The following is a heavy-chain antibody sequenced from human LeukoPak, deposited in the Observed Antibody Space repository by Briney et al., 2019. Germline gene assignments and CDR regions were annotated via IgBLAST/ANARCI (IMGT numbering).Heavy chain of an antibody. CDR1: GGSISSGGYY. D-gene: IGHD2-21*01. V-gene: IGHV4-31*03. Sequence: PSQTLSLTCTVSGGSISSGGYYWSWIRQHPGKGLEWIGYIYYSGSTYYNPSPKSRVTISVDTSKNQFSLKLSSVTAADTAVYYCVRAWGGGESYFDYWGQGTLVTVSS. J-gene: IGHJ4*02. CDR3: VRAWGGGESYFDY. CDR2: IYYSGST.